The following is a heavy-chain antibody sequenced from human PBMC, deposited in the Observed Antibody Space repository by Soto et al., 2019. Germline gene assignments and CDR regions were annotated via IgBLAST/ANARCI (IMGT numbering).Heavy chain of an antibody. V-gene: IGHV3-7*03. CDR1: GFTFSGYW. Sequence: EVQLVESGGGLVQPGGSLRLSCAASGFTFSGYWMSWVRQAPGKGLEWVANIKRDGSEIYYVDSVKGRFTISRDNAKDSLYLQMNRLRAEYTAVYYCARAPYCTGGSCSSRVPDYWGQGTLVTVSS. CDR3: ARAPYCTGGSCSSRVPDY. CDR2: IKRDGSEI. D-gene: IGHD2-15*01. J-gene: IGHJ4*02.